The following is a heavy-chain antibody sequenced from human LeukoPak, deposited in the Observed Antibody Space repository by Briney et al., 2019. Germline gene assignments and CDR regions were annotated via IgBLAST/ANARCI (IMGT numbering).Heavy chain of an antibody. CDR2: INSDESST. D-gene: IGHD3-3*01. V-gene: IGHV3-74*01. CDR3: VRGRYYFDY. CDR1: GFTFSTYW. J-gene: IGHJ4*02. Sequence: GGSLRLSCAASGFTFSTYWMHWVRQAPGKGLVWVSRINSDESSTDYVDPVKGRFTISRDNAKNTLYLQMNNLRAEDTAVYYCVRGRYYFDYWGQGTLVTVSS.